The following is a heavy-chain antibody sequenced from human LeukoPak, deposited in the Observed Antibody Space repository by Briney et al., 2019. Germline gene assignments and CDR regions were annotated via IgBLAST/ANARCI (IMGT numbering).Heavy chain of an antibody. V-gene: IGHV3-30*04. CDR3: AREFIAVVGRNWFDP. Sequence: GGSLRLSCAASGFTFSSYAMHWVRQAPGKGLEWVAVISYDGSNKYYADSVKGRFTISRDNSKNTLYLQMNSLRAEDTAVYYCAREFIAVVGRNWFDPWGQGTLVTVSS. CDR1: GFTFSSYA. J-gene: IGHJ5*02. D-gene: IGHD6-13*01. CDR2: ISYDGSNK.